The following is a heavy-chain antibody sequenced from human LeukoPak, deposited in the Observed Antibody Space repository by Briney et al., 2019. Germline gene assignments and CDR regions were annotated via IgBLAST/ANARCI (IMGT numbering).Heavy chain of an antibody. CDR1: GYTITSYD. Sequence: GSVKVSCKASGYTITSYDINWVRQATGQGLEWMGWMNPNSGNTGYAQKFQGRVTMTRNTSISTAYMELSSLRSEDTAVYYCARFRMEGATTGPYNWFDPWGQGTLVTVSS. J-gene: IGHJ5*02. D-gene: IGHD1-26*01. CDR2: MNPNSGNT. CDR3: ARFRMEGATTGPYNWFDP. V-gene: IGHV1-8*01.